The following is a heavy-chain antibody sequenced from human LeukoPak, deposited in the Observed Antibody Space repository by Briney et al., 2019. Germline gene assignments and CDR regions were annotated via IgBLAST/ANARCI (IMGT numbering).Heavy chain of an antibody. V-gene: IGHV4-39*01. CDR2: TYYSGST. J-gene: IGHJ5*02. CDR1: GGSVSSSTYY. CDR3: ARHDYGASNWFDP. D-gene: IGHD4-17*01. Sequence: SETLSLTCTVSGGSVSSSTYYWGWIRQPPGKWLEWIGSTYYSGSTYYNPSLKSRVTISVDTSKNQFSLKLTSVTAADTAVYYCARHDYGASNWFDPWGQGTLVSVSS.